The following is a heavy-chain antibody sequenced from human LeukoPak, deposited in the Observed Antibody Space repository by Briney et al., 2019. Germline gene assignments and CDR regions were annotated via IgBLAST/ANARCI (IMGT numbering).Heavy chain of an antibody. Sequence: SVKVSCKASGGTFSSYAISWVRQAPGQGLEWMGRIIPILGIANYAQKFQGRVTITADKSTSTAYMELSSLRSEDTAVYYCARDQVAGLPLFDLRGRGTLVTVSS. CDR2: IIPILGIA. D-gene: IGHD6-19*01. CDR1: GGTFSSYA. CDR3: ARDQVAGLPLFDL. J-gene: IGHJ2*01. V-gene: IGHV1-69*04.